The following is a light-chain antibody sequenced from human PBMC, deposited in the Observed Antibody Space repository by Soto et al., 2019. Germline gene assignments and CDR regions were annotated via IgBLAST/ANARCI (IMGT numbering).Light chain of an antibody. CDR3: QQYGSSPRT. CDR1: QGVSSSY. Sequence: EIVLTQSPGTLSLSPGERATLSCRASQGVSSSYLAWYQQKPGQAPRLLIYGASSRATGIPDRFSDSGSGTDFTLTISRLEPEDFAVYYCQQYGSSPRTFGQGTKLEIK. V-gene: IGKV3-20*01. CDR2: GAS. J-gene: IGKJ2*01.